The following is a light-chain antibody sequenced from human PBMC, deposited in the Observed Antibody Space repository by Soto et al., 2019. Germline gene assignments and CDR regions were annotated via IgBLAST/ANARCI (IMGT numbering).Light chain of an antibody. CDR1: SSNIGAGYD. CDR2: GNS. CDR3: QSYDSSLV. J-gene: IGLJ2*01. V-gene: IGLV1-40*01. Sequence: QSVLTQPPSVSGAPGQRVTISCTGSSSNIGAGYDVHWYQQLPGTAPKLLIYGNSKRPSGVPDRFSGSKSGTSASLAITGLQDEDEADYYCQSYDSSLVFGGWTKLTVL.